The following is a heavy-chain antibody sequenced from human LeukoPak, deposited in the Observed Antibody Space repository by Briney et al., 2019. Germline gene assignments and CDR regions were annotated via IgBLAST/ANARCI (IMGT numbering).Heavy chain of an antibody. D-gene: IGHD3-10*01. CDR1: GYTFTSYA. CDR2: INAGNGNT. J-gene: IGHJ4*02. V-gene: IGHV1-3*01. Sequence: GASVKVSCKASGYTFTSYAMHWVRQAPGQRLEWMGWINAGNGNTKYSQKFQGRVTITRDTSASTAYMELSSLRSGDTAVYYCARDGVMVRGGGLGYWGQGTLVTVSS. CDR3: ARDGVMVRGGGLGY.